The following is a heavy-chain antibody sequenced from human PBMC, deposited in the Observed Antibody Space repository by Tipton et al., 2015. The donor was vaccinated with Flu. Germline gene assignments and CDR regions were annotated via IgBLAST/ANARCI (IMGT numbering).Heavy chain of an antibody. J-gene: IGHJ4*02. CDR2: IFPGDSET. D-gene: IGHD2-8*01. V-gene: IGHV5-51*01. CDR3: ARPGYCTNGVCFTRGVY. Sequence: QLVQSGAEVRKPGESLKISCKASGYSFAKHWIGWVRQMPGKGLEWMGIIFPGDSETKYSPSFQGQVTISADESITTAYLQWSSLKASDTAMYYCARPGYCTNGVCFTRGVYWGQGTLVTVSS. CDR1: GYSFAKHW.